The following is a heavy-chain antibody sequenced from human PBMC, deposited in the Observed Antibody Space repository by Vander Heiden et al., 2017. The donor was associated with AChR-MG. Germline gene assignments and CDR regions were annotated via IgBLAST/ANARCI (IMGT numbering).Heavy chain of an antibody. D-gene: IGHD3-9*01. CDR3: ARVFPLT. Sequence: QVQLVESGGGVVQPGRSLRLSCAASGFTFSSYAMHWVRQAPGKGLEWVAVISYDGSNKYYADSVKGRFTISRDNSKNTLYLQMNSLRAEDTAVYYCARVFPLTWGQGTLVTVSS. J-gene: IGHJ5*02. CDR1: GFTFSSYA. V-gene: IGHV3-30-3*01. CDR2: ISYDGSNK.